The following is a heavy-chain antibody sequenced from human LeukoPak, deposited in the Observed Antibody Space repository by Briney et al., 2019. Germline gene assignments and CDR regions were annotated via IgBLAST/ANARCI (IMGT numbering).Heavy chain of an antibody. D-gene: IGHD2-2*01. V-gene: IGHV1-8*02. CDR2: VHPNTGNT. CDR1: GYTFTSYG. CDR3: ARSPGTAVTRGDF. Sequence: ASVKVSCKASGYTFTSYGISWVRQAAGQGLEWMGWVHPNTGNTAYAQRFQGRVTMTRDTSISTAYMDLRSLRSDDTAVYYCARSPGTAVTRGDFRGQGTLVTVSS. J-gene: IGHJ4*02.